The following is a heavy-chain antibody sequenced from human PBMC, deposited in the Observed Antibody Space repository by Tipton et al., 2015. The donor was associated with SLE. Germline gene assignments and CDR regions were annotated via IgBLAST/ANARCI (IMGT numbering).Heavy chain of an antibody. CDR3: ARVVRLLGAAGHFDT. D-gene: IGHD6-13*01. CDR1: GGSIISGGYY. V-gene: IGHV4-31*03. Sequence: TLSLTCTVSGGSIISGGYYWSWIRQHPGKGLEWIGFLYASGDTHYNPSLKSRVTISIDTSKNQFSLNLTTVTAADTAVYYCARVVRLLGAAGHFDTWGQGALVTVSS. CDR2: LYASGDT. J-gene: IGHJ4*02.